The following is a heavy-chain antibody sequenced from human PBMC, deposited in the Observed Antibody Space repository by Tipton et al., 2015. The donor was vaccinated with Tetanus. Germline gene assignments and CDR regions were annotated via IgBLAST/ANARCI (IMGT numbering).Heavy chain of an antibody. Sequence: QLVQSGAEVKKPGESLKISCKGSGYTFTSYWIGWVRQMPGKGLERMGILYPGDSDTRYSPSFQGQVTISADKSISTAYLHWSSLKASAAAIYYCATSGGDCSGGSCPVWFDPWGQGTLVTVSS. J-gene: IGHJ5*02. V-gene: IGHV5-51*03. CDR1: GYTFTSYW. CDR2: LYPGDSDT. D-gene: IGHD2-15*01. CDR3: ATSGGDCSGGSCPVWFDP.